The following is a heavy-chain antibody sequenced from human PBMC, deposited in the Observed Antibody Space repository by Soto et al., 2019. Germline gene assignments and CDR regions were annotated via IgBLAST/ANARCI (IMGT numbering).Heavy chain of an antibody. Sequence: SETPSLTCTVCGGSICNSNYYWGWIQQPPGEGLEWVATIYYRGTTYYNPSLKSRVTISVDMSKNQFTLTLLSVTAADTAVYYCASAYYDRTGYDYFDYWGQGTQVTVSS. V-gene: IGHV4-39*01. CDR1: GGSICNSNYY. CDR2: IYYRGTT. J-gene: IGHJ4*02. D-gene: IGHD3-22*01. CDR3: ASAYYDRTGYDYFDY.